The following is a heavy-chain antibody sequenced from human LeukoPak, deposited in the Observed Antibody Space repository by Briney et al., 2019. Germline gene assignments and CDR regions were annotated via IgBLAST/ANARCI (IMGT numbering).Heavy chain of an antibody. J-gene: IGHJ4*02. V-gene: IGHV4-39*01. CDR1: GGSISSSSYY. CDR3: ARLPRIMITFGGVN. Sequence: SETLSLTCTVSGGSISSSSYYWGWIRQPPGKGPEWIGSIYYSGSTYYNPSLRSRVTISVDTSKNQFSLKLSSVTAADTAVYYCARLPRIMITFGGVNWGQGTLVTVSS. CDR2: IYYSGST. D-gene: IGHD3-16*01.